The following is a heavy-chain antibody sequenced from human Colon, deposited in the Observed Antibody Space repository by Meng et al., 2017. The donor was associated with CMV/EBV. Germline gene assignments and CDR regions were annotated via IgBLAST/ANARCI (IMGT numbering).Heavy chain of an antibody. Sequence: GGSLRLSCAASGFSVSSNFMSWVRQAPGKGLEWVSVIYSGGGTDYADSVKGRFTVSRDNSKNTVYLQMNGLRAEDTAVYYCARWDSRGIWDYWGQGTLVTVSS. CDR1: GFSVSSNF. D-gene: IGHD3-22*01. V-gene: IGHV3-53*01. CDR3: ARWDSRGIWDY. J-gene: IGHJ4*02. CDR2: IYSGGGT.